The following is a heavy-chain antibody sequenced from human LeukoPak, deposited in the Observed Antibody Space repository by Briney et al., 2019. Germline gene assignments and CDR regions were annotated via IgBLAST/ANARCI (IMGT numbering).Heavy chain of an antibody. CDR3: ARTGGGLTGTPDY. Sequence: GGSLRLSCAASGFTFSSYEMNWVRQAPGKGLEWVSYISSSGSTIYYADSVKGRFTISRDNAKNSLYLQMNSLRAEDTAVYYCARTGGGLTGTPDYWGQGTLVTVSS. V-gene: IGHV3-48*03. CDR1: GFTFSSYE. D-gene: IGHD1-20*01. J-gene: IGHJ4*02. CDR2: ISSSGSTI.